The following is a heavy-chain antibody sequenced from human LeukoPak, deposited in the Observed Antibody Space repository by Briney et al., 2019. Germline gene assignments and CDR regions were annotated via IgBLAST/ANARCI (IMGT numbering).Heavy chain of an antibody. CDR2: ISGGGGST. D-gene: IGHD3-22*01. CDR1: AFTCSSNG. CDR3: AKDPTHYRVWDYYETICLSY. J-gene: IGHJ4*02. Sequence: GGSLRRSGSGSAFTCSSNGMSWDRQAPGQGLKWVSAISGGGGSTNYADSVKGRVTISRDNSKNTLYLHMNSLRAEDTAVYYCAKDPTHYRVWDYYETICLSYWGQGTLVTVSS. V-gene: IGHV3-23*01.